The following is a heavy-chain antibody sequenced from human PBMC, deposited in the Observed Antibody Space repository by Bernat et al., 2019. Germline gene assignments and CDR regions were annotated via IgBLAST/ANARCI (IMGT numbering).Heavy chain of an antibody. V-gene: IGHV3-30*02. Sequence: QVQLVESGGGVVQPGGSLRLSCAASGFTFSIYVMHWVRQAPGKGLEWVAFIQYEGSNKYYADSVKGRFTISRDNSKNTLYLQMNSLRAEDTGVYYCSRGLGTVGTTTLDYWGRGTLVTVSS. D-gene: IGHD1-26*01. J-gene: IGHJ4*02. CDR2: IQYEGSNK. CDR1: GFTFSIYV. CDR3: SRGLGTVGTTTLDY.